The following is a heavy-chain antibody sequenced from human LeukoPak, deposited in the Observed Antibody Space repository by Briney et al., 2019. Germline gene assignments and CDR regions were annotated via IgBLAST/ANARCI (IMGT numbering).Heavy chain of an antibody. J-gene: IGHJ4*02. V-gene: IGHV4-4*07. Sequence: PSETLSLTCTVSGGSISSYYWSWIRQPAGKGLEWIGRIYTSGSTNYNPSLKSRVTISVDTSKNQFSLKLSSVTAADTAVYYCARDVPGGSWELHYYFDYWGQGTLVTVSS. CDR1: GGSISSYY. CDR2: IYTSGST. D-gene: IGHD1-26*01. CDR3: ARDVPGGSWELHYYFDY.